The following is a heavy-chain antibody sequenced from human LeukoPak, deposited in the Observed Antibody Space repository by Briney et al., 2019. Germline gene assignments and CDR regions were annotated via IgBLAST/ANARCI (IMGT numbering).Heavy chain of an antibody. CDR3: AKDVSGQAY. Sequence: GGSLRLSCTASGFTLSNYGMHWVRQAPGEGLEWLALIRDDGYRKHYADSVKGRFTISRDIFKNTLYLQMNNLRPEDTAVYYCAKDVSGQAYWGQGTLLTVSS. CDR2: IRDDGYRK. J-gene: IGHJ4*02. CDR1: GFTLSNYG. V-gene: IGHV3-30*02. D-gene: IGHD3-3*01.